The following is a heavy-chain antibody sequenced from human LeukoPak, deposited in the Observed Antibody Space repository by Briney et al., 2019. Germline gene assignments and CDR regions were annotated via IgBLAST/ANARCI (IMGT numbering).Heavy chain of an antibody. CDR1: GGSISSGGYS. J-gene: IGHJ3*02. D-gene: IGHD6-19*01. CDR3: AREFHSSGWYWAFDI. V-gene: IGHV4-31*11. Sequence: SETLSLTCAVSGGSISSGGYSWSWIRQHPGKGLEWIGYIYYSGSTYYYPSLKSRVTISVETSRNQFSLKLSSVTAADTAVYYCAREFHSSGWYWAFDIWGQGTMVTVSS. CDR2: IYYSGST.